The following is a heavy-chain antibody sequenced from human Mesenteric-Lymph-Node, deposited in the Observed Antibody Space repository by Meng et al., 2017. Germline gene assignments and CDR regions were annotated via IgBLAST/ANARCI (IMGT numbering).Heavy chain of an antibody. D-gene: IGHD5-18*01. CDR3: ARVGWRQWSFDL. J-gene: IGHJ2*01. CDR2: IYYSGST. V-gene: IGHV4-31*03. CDR1: GGSISSGGFY. Sequence: QVQLQGLGPGLVKPSQTLSRTCTVSGGSISSGGFYWSWIRQHPGKGLEWIGYIYYSGSTYYNPSLKSRVTISVDTSKNQFSLKLSSVTAADTAVYYCARVGWRQWSFDLWGRGTLVTVSS.